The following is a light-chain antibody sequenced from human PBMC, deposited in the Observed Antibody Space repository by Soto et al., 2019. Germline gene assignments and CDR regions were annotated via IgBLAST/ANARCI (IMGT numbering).Light chain of an antibody. CDR3: SSYTNTSTLIV. Sequence: QSVLTQPASVSGSPGQSVTISCTGTSSDIGSYRSVSWYQQHPGKAPKLLISQVSHRPSGVSNRFSGSKSGNTASLTISGLQPEDEATYYCSSYTNTSTLIVFGTGPKVTVL. J-gene: IGLJ1*01. CDR1: SSDIGSYRS. V-gene: IGLV2-14*01. CDR2: QVS.